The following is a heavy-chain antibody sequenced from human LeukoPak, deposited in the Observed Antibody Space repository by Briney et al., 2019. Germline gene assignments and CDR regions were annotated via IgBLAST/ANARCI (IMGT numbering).Heavy chain of an antibody. V-gene: IGHV1-69*05. Sequence: ASVKVSCKASGGTFSGYAISWVRQAPGQGLEWMGRIIPIFGSANYAQKLQGRVTITTDESTSTAYMELSSLRSEDTAVYYCARSHYYDSSGHFDYWGQGTLVTVSS. CDR2: IIPIFGSA. J-gene: IGHJ4*02. D-gene: IGHD3-22*01. CDR1: GGTFSGYA. CDR3: ARSHYYDSSGHFDY.